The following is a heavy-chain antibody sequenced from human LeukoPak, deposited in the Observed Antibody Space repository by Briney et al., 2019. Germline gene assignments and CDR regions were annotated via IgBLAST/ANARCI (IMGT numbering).Heavy chain of an antibody. D-gene: IGHD3-10*01. V-gene: IGHV4-34*01. Sequence: SGTLSLTCAVYGGSFSGYYWSWIRQPPGKGLEWIGEINHSGSTNYNPSLKSRVTISVDTSKNQFSLKLSSVTAADTAVYYCASYLPSYYYGSGSYYKGYYYGMDVWGQGTTVTVSS. CDR3: ASYLPSYYYGSGSYYKGYYYGMDV. J-gene: IGHJ6*02. CDR2: INHSGST. CDR1: GGSFSGYY.